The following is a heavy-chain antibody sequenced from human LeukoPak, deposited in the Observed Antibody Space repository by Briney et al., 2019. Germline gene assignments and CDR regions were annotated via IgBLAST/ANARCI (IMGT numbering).Heavy chain of an antibody. Sequence: SQTLSLTCTVSGGSISSGGYYWSWIRQHPGKGLEWIGYIYYSGSTYYNPSLKSRVTISVDTSKNQFSLKLSSVTAADTAVYYCARATMATPKYYYYYMDVWGKGTTVTVSS. CDR3: ARATMATPKYYYYYMDV. D-gene: IGHD4/OR15-4a*01. J-gene: IGHJ6*03. CDR2: IYYSGST. V-gene: IGHV4-31*03. CDR1: GGSISSGGYY.